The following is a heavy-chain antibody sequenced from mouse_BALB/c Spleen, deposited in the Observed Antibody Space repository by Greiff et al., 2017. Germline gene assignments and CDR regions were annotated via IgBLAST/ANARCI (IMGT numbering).Heavy chain of an antibody. Sequence: EVKLVESGGDLVKPGGSLKLSCAASGFTFSSYGMSWVRQTPDKRLEWVATISSGGSYTYYPDSVKGRFTISRDNAKNTLYLQMSSLKSEDTAMYYCARQSPADGYFYAMDYWGQGTSVTVSS. CDR1: GFTFSSYG. CDR2: ISSGGSYT. V-gene: IGHV5-6*01. J-gene: IGHJ4*01. D-gene: IGHD2-3*01. CDR3: ARQSPADGYFYAMDY.